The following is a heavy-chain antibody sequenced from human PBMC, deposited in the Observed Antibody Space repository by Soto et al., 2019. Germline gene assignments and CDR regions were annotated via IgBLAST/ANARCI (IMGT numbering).Heavy chain of an antibody. CDR1: GFTFSSYG. Sequence: ESGGGVVQPGRSLRLSCAASGFTFSSYGMHWVRQAPGKGLEWVAVISYDGSNKYYADSVKGRFTISRDNSKNTLYLQMNSLRAEDTAVYYCAKGPPTIAAAFDYWGQGTLVTVSS. V-gene: IGHV3-30*18. CDR3: AKGPPTIAAAFDY. J-gene: IGHJ4*02. CDR2: ISYDGSNK. D-gene: IGHD6-25*01.